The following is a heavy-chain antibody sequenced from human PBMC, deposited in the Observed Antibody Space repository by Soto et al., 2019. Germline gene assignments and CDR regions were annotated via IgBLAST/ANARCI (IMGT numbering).Heavy chain of an antibody. Sequence: EVQLVESGGGLVQPGGSLRLSCAASGLIFSDYHMDWVRQAPGKGLEWVGRIRRKANSYTTEYAASVKGRFTISRDYSKNSLYLQMTSPKTEDTAVYYCAMLGGWSGGSNDMDVWGQGTTVTVSS. CDR1: GLIFSDYH. J-gene: IGHJ6*02. CDR3: AMLGGWSGGSNDMDV. D-gene: IGHD6-19*01. CDR2: IRRKANSYTT. V-gene: IGHV3-72*01.